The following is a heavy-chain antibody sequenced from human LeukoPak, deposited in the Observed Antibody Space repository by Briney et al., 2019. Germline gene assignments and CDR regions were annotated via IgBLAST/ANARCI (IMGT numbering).Heavy chain of an antibody. D-gene: IGHD2-2*01. V-gene: IGHV3-9*03. CDR2: ISWNSGSI. J-gene: IGHJ4*02. Sequence: PGGSLRLSFAASGFTFDDYAMHWVRQAPGKGLEWVSGISWNSGSIGYADSVKGRFTISRDNAKNSLYLQMNSLRAEDMALYYCAKGYCSSTSCPTIDYWGQGTLVTVSS. CDR3: AKGYCSSTSCPTIDY. CDR1: GFTFDDYA.